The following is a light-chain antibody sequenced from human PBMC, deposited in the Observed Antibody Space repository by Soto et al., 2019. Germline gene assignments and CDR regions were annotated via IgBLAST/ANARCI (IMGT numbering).Light chain of an antibody. Sequence: EIVMTQSPATLSVSPGDRAALSCRASQSVGSNLAWYQQKPGQAPRLLIYGASTRATGIPARFSGSGSGTEFPLTISSLQSEDFAIYICQQYNNWPPHRPFGQGTKVEIK. CDR1: QSVGSN. J-gene: IGKJ1*01. V-gene: IGKV3-15*01. CDR3: QQYNNWPPHRP. CDR2: GAS.